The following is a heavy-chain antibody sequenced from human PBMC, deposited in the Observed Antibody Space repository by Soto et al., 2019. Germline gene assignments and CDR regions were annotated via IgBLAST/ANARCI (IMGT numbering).Heavy chain of an antibody. CDR3: ARVGKTSSNDAFDI. CDR1: GDSFTSYY. CDR2: FYPSGVP. J-gene: IGHJ3*02. D-gene: IGHD6-13*01. Sequence: SETLSLTCAVSGDSFTSYYWSYIRQPPGKGLNCIGYFYPSGVPNYNPSPKSRVTLSIDTSKNQISLTLNSVTAADTAVYFCARVGKTSSNDAFDIWGQGTMVTVSS. V-gene: IGHV4-59*01.